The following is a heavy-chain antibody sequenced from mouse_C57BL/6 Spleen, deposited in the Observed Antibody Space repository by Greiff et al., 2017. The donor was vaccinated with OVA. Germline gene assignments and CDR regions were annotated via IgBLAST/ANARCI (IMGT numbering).Heavy chain of an antibody. CDR3: AGEGTAKAHHYCAMDY. J-gene: IGHJ4*01. V-gene: IGHV1-59*01. CDR2: IDPFDGYT. D-gene: IGHD1-2*01. Sequence: QVQLQQPGAELVRPGTSVKLSCKASGYTFTSYWMHWVKQRPGQGLEWIGVIDPFDGYTNYNQKFKGKATLTVDTSSSTAYMQLSSLTSEDSTVYYCAGEGTAKAHHYCAMDYWGKGTSVTVSS. CDR1: GYTFTSYW.